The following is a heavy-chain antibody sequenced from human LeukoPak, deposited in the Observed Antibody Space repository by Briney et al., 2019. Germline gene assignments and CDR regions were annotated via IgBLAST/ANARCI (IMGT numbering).Heavy chain of an antibody. Sequence: GGSLRLSCAVSGFHFTTYWMTWVRQAPGKGLEWVSAISGSGGSTYYADSVKGRFTISRDNSKNTLYLQMNSLRAEDTAVYYCAKDLIVVVVAATIEPDYWGQGTLVTVSS. V-gene: IGHV3-23*01. CDR1: GFHFTTYW. CDR2: ISGSGGST. J-gene: IGHJ4*02. CDR3: AKDLIVVVVAATIEPDY. D-gene: IGHD2-15*01.